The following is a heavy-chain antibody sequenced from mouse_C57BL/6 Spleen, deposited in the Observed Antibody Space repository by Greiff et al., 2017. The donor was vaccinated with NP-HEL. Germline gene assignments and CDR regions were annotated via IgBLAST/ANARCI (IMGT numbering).Heavy chain of an antibody. J-gene: IGHJ4*01. D-gene: IGHD2-3*01. CDR3: ARIYDGYYVRAMDY. CDR2: ISSGSSTI. V-gene: IGHV5-17*01. CDR1: GFTFSDYG. Sequence: EVQLPESGGGLVKPGGSLKLSCAASGFTFSDYGMHWVRQAPEKGLEWVAYISSGSSTIYYADTVKGRFTISRDNAKNTLFLQMTSLRSEDTAMYYCARIYDGYYVRAMDYWGQGTSVTVSS.